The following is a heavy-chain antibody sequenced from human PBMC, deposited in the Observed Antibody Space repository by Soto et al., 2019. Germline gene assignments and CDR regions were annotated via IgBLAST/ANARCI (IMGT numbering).Heavy chain of an antibody. Sequence: SETLSLTCAVSSGSISSSNWWSWVRQPPGKGLEWIGEIYHSGSTNYNPSLKSRVTISVDKSKNQFSLKLSSVTAADTAVYYCATRSRNYLFDYWGQGTPVTVSS. CDR1: SGSISSSNW. V-gene: IGHV4-4*02. D-gene: IGHD3-10*01. CDR2: IYHSGST. J-gene: IGHJ4*02. CDR3: ATRSRNYLFDY.